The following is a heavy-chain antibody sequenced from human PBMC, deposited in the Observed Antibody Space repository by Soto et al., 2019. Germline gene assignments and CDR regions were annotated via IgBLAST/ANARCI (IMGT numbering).Heavy chain of an antibody. CDR3: AKFGMVTNNRSYLYYIQL. V-gene: IGHV3-23*01. D-gene: IGHD5-18*01. Sequence: PVGSLRLSCPSSVFTFSSYVMSCVRESPGKWLEWVSCFSGSGGGTYYADSVKGRFTCSRENCKNTLYLQMRSVRAEDTAVYYCAKFGMVTNNRSYLYYIQLWGQGALVIV. CDR1: VFTFSSYV. CDR2: FSGSGGGT. J-gene: IGHJ4*02.